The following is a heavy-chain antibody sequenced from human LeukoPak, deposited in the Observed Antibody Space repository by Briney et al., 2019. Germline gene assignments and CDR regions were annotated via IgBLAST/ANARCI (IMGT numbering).Heavy chain of an antibody. CDR2: FDPEDGET. J-gene: IGHJ4*02. V-gene: IGHV1-24*01. Sequence: AAVKVSCKVSGYTLTELSMHWVRQAPGKGLEWMGGFDPEDGETIYAQKFQGRVTMTEDTSTDTAYMELSSLRSEDTAVYYCATDQSGTMIVPDYWGQGTLVTVSS. D-gene: IGHD3-22*01. CDR3: ATDQSGTMIVPDY. CDR1: GYTLTELS.